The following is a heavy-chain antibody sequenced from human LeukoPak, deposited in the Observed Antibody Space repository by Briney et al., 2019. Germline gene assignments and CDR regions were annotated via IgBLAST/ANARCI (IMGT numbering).Heavy chain of an antibody. CDR3: ARASTYDFWSGYFDY. V-gene: IGHV5-51*01. D-gene: IGHD3-3*01. CDR1: GYSFTSYW. J-gene: IGHJ4*02. CDR2: IYPGDSDT. Sequence: GESLKISCKGSGYSFTSYWIGWVRQMPGKGLEWMWIIYPGDSDTRYSPSFQGQVTISADKSISTAYLQWSSLKASDTAMYYCARASTYDFWSGYFDYWGQGTLVTVSS.